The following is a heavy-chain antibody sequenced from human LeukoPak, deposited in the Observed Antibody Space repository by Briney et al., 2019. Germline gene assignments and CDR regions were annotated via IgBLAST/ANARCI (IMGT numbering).Heavy chain of an antibody. V-gene: IGHV4-38-2*01. CDR2: IYHSGRT. CDR1: DYSINSGHY. J-gene: IGHJ4*02. CDR3: ARSLQWLAYYFDY. Sequence: SETLSLTCAVSDYSINSGHYWGWIRQPPGKGLEWIGSIYHSGRTYYNPSLKSRVTISVDTSKNQFSLKLSSVTAADTAVYYCARSLQWLAYYFDYWGQGTLVTVSS. D-gene: IGHD6-19*01.